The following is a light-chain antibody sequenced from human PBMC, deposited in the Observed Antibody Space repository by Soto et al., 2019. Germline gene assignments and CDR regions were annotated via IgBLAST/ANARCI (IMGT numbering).Light chain of an antibody. CDR2: SNN. J-gene: IGLJ2*01. CDR1: SCNVGSKT. V-gene: IGLV1-44*01. Sequence: QSVLTQPPSASGTPGQRVTISCSGSSCNVGSKTVNWYQQLPGTAPKLLIYSNNHRPSGVPDRFSGAKSGASASLAISGLQSEDEADYYCAAWDDSLNSVVFGGGTKLTVL. CDR3: AAWDDSLNSVV.